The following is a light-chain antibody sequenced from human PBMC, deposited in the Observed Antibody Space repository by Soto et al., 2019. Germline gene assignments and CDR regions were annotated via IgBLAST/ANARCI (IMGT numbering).Light chain of an antibody. Sequence: EIVLTKSPGTLSLYPEEKATLSCRASQSVSSNYLAWYQQKPGQAHRLLIYYAYRRTTGIPDRFSGSGSGTDFTLTISGLEPEDFAVYYCQQYGGSPRTFGQGTKVESK. J-gene: IGKJ1*01. CDR2: YAY. CDR1: QSVSSNY. V-gene: IGKV3-20*01. CDR3: QQYGGSPRT.